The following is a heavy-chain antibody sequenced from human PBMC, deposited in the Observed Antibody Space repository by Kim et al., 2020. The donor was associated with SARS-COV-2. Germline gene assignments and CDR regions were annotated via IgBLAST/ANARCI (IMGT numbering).Heavy chain of an antibody. V-gene: IGHV1-2*02. D-gene: IGHD3-16*01. CDR3: AREFGSYFDY. Sequence: GTNYAQKFQGRVTMTRDTSISTAYMDLSRLRSDDTAVYYCAREFGSYFDYWGQGTLVTVSS. J-gene: IGHJ4*02. CDR2: GT.